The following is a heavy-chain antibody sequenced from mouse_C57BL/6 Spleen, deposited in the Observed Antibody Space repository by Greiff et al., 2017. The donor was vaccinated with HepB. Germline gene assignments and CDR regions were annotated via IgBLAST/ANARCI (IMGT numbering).Heavy chain of an antibody. V-gene: IGHV1-18*01. Sequence: DVQLQESGPELVKPGASVKIPCKASGYTFTDYNMDWVKQSHGKSLEWIGDINPNNGGTIYNQKFKGKATLTVDKSSSTAYMELRSLTSEDTAVYYCARWAYYPSYYAMDYWGQGTSVTVSS. CDR1: GYTFTDYN. CDR3: ARWAYYPSYYAMDY. D-gene: IGHD2-10*01. J-gene: IGHJ4*01. CDR2: INPNNGGT.